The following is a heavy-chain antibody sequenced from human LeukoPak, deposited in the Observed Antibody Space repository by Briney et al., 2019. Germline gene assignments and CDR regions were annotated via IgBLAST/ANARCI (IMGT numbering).Heavy chain of an antibody. V-gene: IGHV4-34*01. D-gene: IGHD2-15*01. CDR1: GGSFSGYY. Sequence: SETLSLTCAVYGGSFSGYYWSWIRQPPGKGLEWIGEINHSGSTNYNPSLKSRVTISVDTSKNQFSLKLSSVTAADTAVYYCARAGGVSSWWGGVDYMDVWGKGTTVTVSS. CDR2: INHSGST. CDR3: ARAGGVSSWWGGVDYMDV. J-gene: IGHJ6*03.